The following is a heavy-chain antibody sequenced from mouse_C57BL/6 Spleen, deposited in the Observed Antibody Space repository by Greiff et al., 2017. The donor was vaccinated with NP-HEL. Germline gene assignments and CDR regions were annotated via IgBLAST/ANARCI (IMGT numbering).Heavy chain of an antibody. Sequence: VKVVESGAELVRPGASVTLSCKASGYTFTDYEMHWVKQTPVHGLEWIGAIDPETGGTAYNQKFKGKAILTADKSSSTAYMELRSLTSEDSAVYYCTRKEMLTGTVRYFDYWGQGTTLTVSS. CDR3: TRKEMLTGTVRYFDY. V-gene: IGHV1-15*01. D-gene: IGHD1-1*01. CDR1: GYTFTDYE. CDR2: IDPETGGT. J-gene: IGHJ2*01.